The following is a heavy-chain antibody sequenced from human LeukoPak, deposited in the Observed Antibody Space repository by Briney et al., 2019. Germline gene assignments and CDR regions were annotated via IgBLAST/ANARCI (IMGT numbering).Heavy chain of an antibody. J-gene: IGHJ5*02. CDR1: GGSISSGSYY. CDR3: ARTIVGATRWFDP. V-gene: IGHV4-61*02. Sequence: SQTLSLTCTVSGGSISSGSYYWSWIRQPAGKGLEWIGRIYTSGSTNYNPSLESRVTISLDTSKNQFSLKLRSVTAADTAVYYCARTIVGATRWFDPWGQGTLVTVSS. CDR2: IYTSGST. D-gene: IGHD1-26*01.